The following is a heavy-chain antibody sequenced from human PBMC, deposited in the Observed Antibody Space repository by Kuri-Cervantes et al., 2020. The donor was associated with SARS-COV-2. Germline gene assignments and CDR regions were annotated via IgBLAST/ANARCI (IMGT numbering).Heavy chain of an antibody. J-gene: IGHJ4*02. CDR1: GFTFSSYG. CDR2: ISGSGGST. D-gene: IGHD6-13*01. Sequence: GGSLRLSCAASGFTFSSYGMHWVRQAPGKGLEWVSAISGSGGSTYYADSVKGRFTISRDNSKNTLYLQMSSLRAEDTAVYYCARGGGAIAADNYWGQGTLVTVSS. V-gene: IGHV3-23*01. CDR3: ARGGGAIAADNY.